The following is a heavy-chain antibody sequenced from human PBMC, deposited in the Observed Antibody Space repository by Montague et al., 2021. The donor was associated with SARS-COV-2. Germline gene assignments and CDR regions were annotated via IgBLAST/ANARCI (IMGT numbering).Heavy chain of an antibody. CDR2: VFYNKGT. Sequence: SETLSLTCTVSGVSVSGYYWSWIRQPPGKGLEWVGDVFYNKGTNFNPSLKSRVAISVDTSTNQFSLRLTSVTAADTAFYYCVRHPHDDGLSDPSDFWDQGTLVTVSS. J-gene: IGHJ4*02. CDR1: GVSVSGYY. CDR3: VRHPHDDGLSDPSDF. V-gene: IGHV4-59*08. D-gene: IGHD3-10*01.